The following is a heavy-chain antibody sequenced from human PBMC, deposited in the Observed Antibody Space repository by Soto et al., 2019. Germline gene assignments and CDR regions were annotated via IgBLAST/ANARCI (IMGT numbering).Heavy chain of an antibody. J-gene: IGHJ6*02. D-gene: IGHD3-10*01. Sequence: GGSLRLSCTTSGFTFANYAMSWVRQAPGKGLEWVGFIRSKAYGGATEYAASVKGRFTISRDDSRSIAYLQMNSLKTEDTAVYYCTRGFVGGSYSSLGYYYYYGMDVWGQGTTVTVSS. CDR3: TRGFVGGSYSSLGYYYYYGMDV. CDR1: GFTFANYA. CDR2: IRSKAYGGAT. V-gene: IGHV3-49*04.